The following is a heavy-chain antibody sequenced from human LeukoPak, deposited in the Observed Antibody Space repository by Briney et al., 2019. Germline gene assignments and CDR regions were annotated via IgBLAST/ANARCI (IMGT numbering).Heavy chain of an antibody. J-gene: IGHJ4*02. CDR3: AKDIDSYSSGWYGGFDC. Sequence: QPGRSLRLSCAASGFTFDDYAMHWVRQAPGKGLEWVSGISWNSGSIGYADSVKGRFTISRGNAKNSLYLQMNSLRAEDTALYYCAKDIDSYSSGWYGGFDCWGQGTLVTVSS. D-gene: IGHD6-19*01. CDR1: GFTFDDYA. V-gene: IGHV3-9*01. CDR2: ISWNSGSI.